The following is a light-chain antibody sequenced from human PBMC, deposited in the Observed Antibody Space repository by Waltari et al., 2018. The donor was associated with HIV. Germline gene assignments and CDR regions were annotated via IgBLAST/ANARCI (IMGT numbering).Light chain of an antibody. J-gene: IGLJ3*02. CDR3: SSYTSSSTLT. V-gene: IGLV2-14*01. CDR1: SSDVGGYNY. CDR2: EVS. Sequence: QSALTQPASVSGSPGQSITISCTGTSSDVGGYNYVSWDQQHPGKAPKLIIYEVSKRPSGVSKRFSGSKAGNTASLTISGLQAEDEADYYCSSYTSSSTLTFGGGTKLTVL.